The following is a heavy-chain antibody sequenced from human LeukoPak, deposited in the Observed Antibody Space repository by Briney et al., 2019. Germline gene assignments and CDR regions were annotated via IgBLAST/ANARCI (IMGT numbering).Heavy chain of an antibody. J-gene: IGHJ4*02. Sequence: PSETLSLSCTVSGGSISSSYYYWGWIRQPPGKGLEWIGSIYYSGSTYYNPSLKSRVTISVDRSKNQFSLKLSSVTAADTAVYYCASFSSGWYSGFDYWGQGTLVTVSS. CDR2: IYYSGST. CDR1: GGSISSSYYY. D-gene: IGHD6-19*01. CDR3: ASFSSGWYSGFDY. V-gene: IGHV4-39*07.